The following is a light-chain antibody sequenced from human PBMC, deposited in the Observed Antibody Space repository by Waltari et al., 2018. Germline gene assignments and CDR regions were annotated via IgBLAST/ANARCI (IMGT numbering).Light chain of an antibody. J-gene: IGKJ1*01. CDR3: QQYNNWPPV. CDR1: QSVSSN. CDR2: GAS. V-gene: IGKV3-15*01. Sequence: EIVMTQSPATLSVSPGERATLSCRASQSVSSNLAWYQQRPGQAPRLLISGASTRATGIPARFSGSGSGTEFSLTISSLQSEDFAVYYCQQYNNWPPVFGQGTKVEIK.